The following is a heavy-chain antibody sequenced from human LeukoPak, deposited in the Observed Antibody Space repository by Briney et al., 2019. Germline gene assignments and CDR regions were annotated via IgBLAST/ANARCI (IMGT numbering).Heavy chain of an antibody. V-gene: IGHV3-30*18. CDR3: VKDRNGYYDILTGYYTTDY. CDR2: TSYDGSNK. Sequence: GGSLRLSCAASGFTFSSYGMHWVRQAPGKGLEWVAVTSYDGSNKNYGDSVKGRFTISRDKSNNTLYLQMNSLRAEDTAVYYCVKDRNGYYDILTGYYTTDYWGQGTLVTVSS. CDR1: GFTFSSYG. D-gene: IGHD3-9*01. J-gene: IGHJ4*02.